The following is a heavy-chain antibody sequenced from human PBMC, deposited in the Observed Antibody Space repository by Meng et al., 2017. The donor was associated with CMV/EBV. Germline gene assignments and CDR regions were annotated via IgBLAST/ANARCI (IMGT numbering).Heavy chain of an antibody. CDR3: ARGRSIFGVVIIPIRDWFDP. J-gene: IGHJ5*02. Sequence: GSLRLSCAVYGGSFSGYYWSWIRQPPGKGLEWIGEINHSGSTNYNPSLKSRVTISVDTSKNQFSLKLSSVTAADTAVYYCARGRSIFGVVIIPIRDWFDPWGQGTLVTAPQ. V-gene: IGHV4-34*01. D-gene: IGHD3-3*01. CDR1: GGSFSGYY. CDR2: INHSGST.